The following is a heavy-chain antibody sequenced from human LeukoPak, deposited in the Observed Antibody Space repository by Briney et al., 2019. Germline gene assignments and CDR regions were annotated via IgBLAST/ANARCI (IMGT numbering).Heavy chain of an antibody. CDR1: GVTLSNYA. Sequence: GGSLRLSCVASGVTLSNYAMSWARQAPGKGLEWVSGISSSGSGGNTYYADSVKGRFTISRDSSRNTLFLHMNTLRAEDTAIYYCAKDRTVGASYWYLDLWGRGTLVTASS. CDR2: ISSSGSGGNT. V-gene: IGHV3-23*01. J-gene: IGHJ2*01. CDR3: AKDRTVGASYWYLDL. D-gene: IGHD1-26*01.